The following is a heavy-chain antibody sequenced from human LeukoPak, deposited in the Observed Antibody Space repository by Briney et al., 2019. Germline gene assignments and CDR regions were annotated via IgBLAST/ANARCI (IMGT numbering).Heavy chain of an antibody. CDR2: ISYDGSNK. D-gene: IGHD5-18*01. J-gene: IGHJ4*02. V-gene: IGHV3-30*04. CDR3: ARDQSYGSSFDY. CDR1: GFTFSSYA. Sequence: GGSLRLSCAASGFTFSSYAMHWVRQAPGKGLEWVAVISYDGSNKYYADSVKGRFTISRDNSKNTLYLQTNSLRAEDTAVYYCARDQSYGSSFDYWGQGTLVTVSS.